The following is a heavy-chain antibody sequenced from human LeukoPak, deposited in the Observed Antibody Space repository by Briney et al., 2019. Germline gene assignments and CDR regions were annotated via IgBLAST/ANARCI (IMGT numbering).Heavy chain of an antibody. V-gene: IGHV3-49*04. CDR1: GFTFGDYA. CDR3: SYDFWSGYYPSLDY. Sequence: PGGSLRLSCTASGFTFGDYAMSWVRQAPGKGLEWVGFIRSKAYGGTTEYAASVKGRFTISRDDSKSIAYLQMNSLKTEDTAVYYCSYDFWSGYYPSLDYWGQGTLVTVSP. J-gene: IGHJ4*02. CDR2: IRSKAYGGTT. D-gene: IGHD3-3*01.